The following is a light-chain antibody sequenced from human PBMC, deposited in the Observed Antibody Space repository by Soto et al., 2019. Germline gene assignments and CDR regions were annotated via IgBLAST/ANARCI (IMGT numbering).Light chain of an antibody. V-gene: IGLV1-44*01. CDR1: SSNIGSNT. CDR2: SNK. Sequence: QSVLTQPPSASGTPGQRVTISCSGSSSNIGSNTVNWYQQLPGTAPKLLIYSNKQRPSGVPDRFSGSKSGTSASLAISGLQSEDEADYYGAAWDDSLNGVVFGGGTMLTVL. CDR3: AAWDDSLNGVV. J-gene: IGLJ2*01.